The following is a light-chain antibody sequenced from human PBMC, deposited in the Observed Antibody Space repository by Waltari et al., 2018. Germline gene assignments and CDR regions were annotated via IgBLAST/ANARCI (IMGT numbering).Light chain of an antibody. CDR2: VNT. Sequence: QSVLTPPPSASGAPGQTVPISCTGSIFNIGAGHDVHWYQRLPGTAPTLLIYVNTNRPSGVPDRFSGSKSGTSASLAITGLQAEDEADYFCQSFDNYVSGGTVFGGGTKLAVL. CDR3: QSFDNYVSGGTV. CDR1: IFNIGAGHD. V-gene: IGLV1-40*01. J-gene: IGLJ3*02.